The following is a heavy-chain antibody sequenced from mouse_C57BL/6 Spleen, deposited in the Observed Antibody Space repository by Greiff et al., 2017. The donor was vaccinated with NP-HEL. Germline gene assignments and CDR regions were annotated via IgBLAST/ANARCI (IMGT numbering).Heavy chain of an antibody. V-gene: IGHV1-66*01. Sequence: QVQLQQSGPELVKPGASVKISCKASGYSFTSYYIHWVKQRPGQGLEWIGWIYPGSGNTKYNEKVKGKAKLTADTSSSTAYMQLSSLTSEDSAVYYCARSLLRLYYYAMDYWGQGTSVTVSS. CDR1: GYSFTSYY. CDR3: ARSLLRLYYYAMDY. CDR2: IYPGSGNT. J-gene: IGHJ4*01. D-gene: IGHD1-2*01.